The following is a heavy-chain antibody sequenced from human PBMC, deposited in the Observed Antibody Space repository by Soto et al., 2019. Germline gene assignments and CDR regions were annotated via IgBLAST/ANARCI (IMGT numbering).Heavy chain of an antibody. CDR3: ARDIAVAGIRYNWFDP. CDR1: GYTFTSYG. V-gene: IGHV1-18*01. J-gene: IGHJ5*02. CDR2: ISAYNGNT. D-gene: IGHD6-19*01. Sequence: QVQLVQSGAEVKKPGASVKVSCKASGYTFTSYGISWVRQAPGQGLEWMGWISAYNGNTNYAQKLQGRVTMTTDTSTSTAYMELRSLRSDDTAVYYRARDIAVAGIRYNWFDPWGQGTLVTVSS.